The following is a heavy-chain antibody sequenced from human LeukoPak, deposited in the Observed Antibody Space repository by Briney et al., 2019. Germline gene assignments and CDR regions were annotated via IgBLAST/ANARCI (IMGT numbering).Heavy chain of an antibody. CDR2: IYYSGST. CDR3: ARDRGSRIPQAFDI. V-gene: IGHV4-39*07. Sequence: SETLSLTCTVSGGSISSSSYYWGWIRQPPGKGLEWIGSIYYSGSTYYNPSLKSRVTISVDTSKNQFSLKLSSVTAADTAVYYCARDRGSRIPQAFDIWGQGTMVTVSS. CDR1: GGSISSSSYY. J-gene: IGHJ3*02. D-gene: IGHD1-26*01.